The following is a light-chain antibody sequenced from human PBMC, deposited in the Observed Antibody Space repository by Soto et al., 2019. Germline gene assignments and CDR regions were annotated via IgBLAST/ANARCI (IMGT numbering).Light chain of an antibody. V-gene: IGKV3D-20*01. Sequence: EIVLEQSPATLSLSPGDRATLSCGASQSVSRSYLAWYQQKPGLAPRLIIYDASTRATGIPDRFSGSGSGTDFTLTISRLEPEDFAVYYCQQSGSSPITFGQGTLLEI. J-gene: IGKJ5*01. CDR3: QQSGSSPIT. CDR2: DAS. CDR1: QSVSRSY.